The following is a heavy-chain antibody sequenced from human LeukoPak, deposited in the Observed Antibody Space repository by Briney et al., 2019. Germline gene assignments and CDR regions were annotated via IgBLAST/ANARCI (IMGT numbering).Heavy chain of an antibody. D-gene: IGHD2-2*01. J-gene: IGHJ4*02. V-gene: IGHV1-2*02. CDR3: ARSARRYCSSTSCSMFDY. CDR1: GYTFTGYY. Sequence: GASVKVSCKASGYTFTGYYMHWVRQAPGQGLEWMGWINPNSGGTNYAQKFQGRVTMTRDTSISTAYMELSRLRSDDTAVYYCARSARRYCSSTSCSMFDYWGQGTLVTVSS. CDR2: INPNSGGT.